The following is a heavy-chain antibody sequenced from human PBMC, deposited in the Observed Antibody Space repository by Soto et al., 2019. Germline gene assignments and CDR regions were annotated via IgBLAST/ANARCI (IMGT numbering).Heavy chain of an antibody. V-gene: IGHV3-23*01. CDR1: GFTFSSYA. D-gene: IGHD3-3*01. CDR2: ISGSGGST. Sequence: GGSLRLSCAASGFTFSSYAMSWVRQAPGKGLEWVSAISGSGGSTYYADSVKGRFTISGDNSKNTLYLQMNSLRAEDTAVYYCAKGITIFGVVTHYHYYLMAVWGKGTSVTVSS. CDR3: AKGITIFGVVTHYHYYLMAV. J-gene: IGHJ6*03.